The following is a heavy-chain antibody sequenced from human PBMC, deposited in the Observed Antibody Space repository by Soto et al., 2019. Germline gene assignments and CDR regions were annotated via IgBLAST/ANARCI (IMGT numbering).Heavy chain of an antibody. Sequence: SETLSLTCTVSGGSVSGYYWSWIRQPPGKELGWIGDLYLGGNTKYNPSLQSRVTISLDTSKNQFSLKLRSVRAADTAFYFGTRVATGMVNSWWFGSWGPGALVGVSS. D-gene: IGHD3-3*01. J-gene: IGHJ5*01. CDR2: LYLGGNT. V-gene: IGHV4-59*02. CDR1: GGSVSGYY. CDR3: TRVATGMVNSWWFGS.